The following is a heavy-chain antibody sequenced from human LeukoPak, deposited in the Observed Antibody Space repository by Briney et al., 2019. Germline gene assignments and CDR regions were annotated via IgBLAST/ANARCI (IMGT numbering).Heavy chain of an antibody. CDR1: GYTFTSYG. CDR2: MNPNSGNT. D-gene: IGHD2-15*01. J-gene: IGHJ4*02. V-gene: IGHV1-8*01. Sequence: ASVKVSCKASGYTFTSYGINWVRQATGQGLEWMGWMNPNSGNTGYAQKVQGRVTMTRNTSISTAYMKMRSLRSEDTAVYYCARTPYCSGGSCRRYYFDYWGQGTLVTVSS. CDR3: ARTPYCSGGSCRRYYFDY.